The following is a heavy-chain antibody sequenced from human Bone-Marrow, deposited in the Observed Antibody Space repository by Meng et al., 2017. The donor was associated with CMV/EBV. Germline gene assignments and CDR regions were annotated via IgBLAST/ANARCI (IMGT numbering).Heavy chain of an antibody. V-gene: IGHV4-39*07. J-gene: IGHJ6*02. CDR2: IYYSGST. CDR1: GGSISSSSYY. Sequence: SETLSLTCTVSGGSISSSSYYWGWIRQPPGKGLEWIGSIYYSGSTYYNPSLKSRVTISVDTSKNQFSLKLSSVTAADTAVYYCARSITICGVVRRGNYYGMDVWGQGTTVTVSS. D-gene: IGHD3-3*01. CDR3: ARSITICGVVRRGNYYGMDV.